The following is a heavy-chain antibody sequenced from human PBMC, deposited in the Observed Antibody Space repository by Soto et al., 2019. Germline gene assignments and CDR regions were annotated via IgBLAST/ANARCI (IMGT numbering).Heavy chain of an antibody. CDR2: NWYDGSYK. CDR1: GFTFKSHD. Sequence: QVQLVQSGGTVVQPGRSLRLSCVASGFTFKSHDMYWVRQAPGKGLEWVATNWYDGSYKYYANSVKGRLTISIDNSDSTLYLQVNSLRAEDMAVYYCARGVGVGSRALDYWGQGTLVIVS. J-gene: IGHJ4*02. CDR3: ARGVGVGSRALDY. D-gene: IGHD3-3*01. V-gene: IGHV3-33*07.